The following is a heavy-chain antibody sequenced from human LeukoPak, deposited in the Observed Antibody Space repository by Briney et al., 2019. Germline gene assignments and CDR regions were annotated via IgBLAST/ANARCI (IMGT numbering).Heavy chain of an antibody. CDR2: MSSSGRST. J-gene: IGHJ4*02. D-gene: IGHD3-16*01. CDR3: ARSEGEEEGYALPGFDR. Sequence: PGGSLRLSCAASGFILSDYYMTWIRQAPGKGLEWISYMSSSGRSTYYADSVKGRFAISRDSAKNSLYLQMNTLRAEDTAVYFCARSEGEEEGYALPGFDRWGQGTLVTVSS. V-gene: IGHV3-11*01. CDR1: GFILSDYY.